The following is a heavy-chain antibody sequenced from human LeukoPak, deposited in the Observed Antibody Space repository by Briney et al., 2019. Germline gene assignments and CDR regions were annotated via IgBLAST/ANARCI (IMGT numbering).Heavy chain of an antibody. V-gene: IGHV3-7*01. CDR1: GFTFSNYW. Sequence: GGSLRLSCAVSGFTFSNYWMSWVRQAPGNGLAWVANIKQDGSEKYYVDSVTGRFTISRDNAKNSLFLQMNSLRAEDTAVYYCARWATSFDLWGQGTLVTVSS. J-gene: IGHJ4*02. D-gene: IGHD3-3*01. CDR3: ARWATSFDL. CDR2: IKQDGSEK.